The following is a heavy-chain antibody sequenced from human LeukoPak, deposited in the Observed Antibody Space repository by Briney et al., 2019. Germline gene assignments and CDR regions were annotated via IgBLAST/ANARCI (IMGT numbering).Heavy chain of an antibody. D-gene: IGHD6-19*01. Sequence: GGSLRLSCAASGVTFSSYDMHWVRQATGKGLEWGSAIGSAGDTYYPGSVKGRFTISRENAKNSLYLQMNSLRAGDTAVYYCARAVAGTEAYYYYYGMDVWGQGTTVTVSS. CDR1: GVTFSSYD. CDR3: ARAVAGTEAYYYYYGMDV. V-gene: IGHV3-13*01. J-gene: IGHJ6*02. CDR2: IGSAGDT.